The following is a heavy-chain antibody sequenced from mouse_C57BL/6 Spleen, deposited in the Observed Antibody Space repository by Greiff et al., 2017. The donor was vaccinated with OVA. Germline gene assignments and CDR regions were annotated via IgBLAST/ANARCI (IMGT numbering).Heavy chain of an antibody. V-gene: IGHV14-1*01. CDR2: IDPEDGDT. CDR3: TNDYGYAMDY. D-gene: IGHD2-4*01. CDR1: GFNIKDYY. Sequence: VQLQQSGAELVRPGASVKLSCTASGFNIKDYYMHWVKQRPEQGLEWIGRIDPEDGDTEYAPKFQGKATMTADKSSNTAYLQLSSLTSEDTAVYYCTNDYGYAMDYWGQGTSVTVSS. J-gene: IGHJ4*01.